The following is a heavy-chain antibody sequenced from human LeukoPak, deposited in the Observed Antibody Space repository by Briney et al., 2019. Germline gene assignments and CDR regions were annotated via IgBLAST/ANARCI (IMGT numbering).Heavy chain of an antibody. V-gene: IGHV1-18*01. Sequence: GASVKVSCKASGYTFTSYGISWVRQAPGQGLEWMGWISAYNGNTNYAQKLQGRVTMTRDTSTSTVYMELSSLRSEDTAVYYCAIITIFGVVTVDYWGQGTLVTVSS. D-gene: IGHD3-3*01. CDR2: ISAYNGNT. J-gene: IGHJ4*02. CDR1: GYTFTSYG. CDR3: AIITIFGVVTVDY.